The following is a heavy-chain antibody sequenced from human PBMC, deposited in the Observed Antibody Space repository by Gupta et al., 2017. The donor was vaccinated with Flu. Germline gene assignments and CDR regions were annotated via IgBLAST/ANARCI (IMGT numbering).Heavy chain of an antibody. J-gene: IGHJ4*02. CDR2: IIPIFGTA. CDR3: ARDGSNNWNYDRYDSSGLPLDY. V-gene: IGHV1-69*01. D-gene: IGHD3-22*01. Sequence: GQGLEWMGGIIPIFGTANYAQKFQGRVTITADESTSTAYMELSSLRSEDTAVYYCARDGSNNWNYDRYDSSGLPLDYWGQGTLVTVSS.